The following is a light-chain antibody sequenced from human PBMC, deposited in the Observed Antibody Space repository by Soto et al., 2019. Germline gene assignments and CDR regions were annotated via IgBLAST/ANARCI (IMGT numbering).Light chain of an antibody. CDR1: SSDVGGYNY. CDR2: DVS. CDR3: SSYTSSSTPYV. Sequence: QSALTQPASVSGSPGQSITISCTGTSSDVGGYNYVSWYQQHPGKAPKLMIYDVSNRPSGVSNRFSGSKSGNTASLTISGLHAEDEADYYCSSYTSSSTPYVFGTGTQLTVL. J-gene: IGLJ1*01. V-gene: IGLV2-14*01.